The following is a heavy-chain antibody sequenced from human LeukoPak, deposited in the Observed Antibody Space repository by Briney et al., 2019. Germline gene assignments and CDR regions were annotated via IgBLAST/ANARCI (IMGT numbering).Heavy chain of an antibody. V-gene: IGHV4-39*01. CDR2: IYYSAST. CDR1: GGSISSSSYY. J-gene: IGHJ5*02. D-gene: IGHD3-3*01. CDR3: ARQTRFLEWLPPKWYDP. Sequence: SETLSLTCTVSGGSISSSSYYWGWIRQPPGKGLEWIGSIYYSASTYYNPSLKSRVTIFVDTSKNQFSLKLSSVTAADTAVYYCARQTRFLEWLPPKWYDPWGQGTLVTVSS.